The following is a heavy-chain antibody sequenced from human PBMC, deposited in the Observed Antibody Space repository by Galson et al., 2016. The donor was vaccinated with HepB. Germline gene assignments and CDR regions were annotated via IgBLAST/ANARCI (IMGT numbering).Heavy chain of an antibody. D-gene: IGHD7-27*01. Sequence: CAISGDSVSGNSAGWYWIRQSPSRGLEWLGRTYYRSKWHFDYAESVKSRITINPDTAKNPFSLQLNSVTPEDTAIYYCARSYLLGRGFGSWGQGTLVTVSS. CDR1: GDSVSGNSAG. CDR2: TYYRSKWHF. J-gene: IGHJ4*02. CDR3: ARSYLLGRGFGS. V-gene: IGHV6-1*01.